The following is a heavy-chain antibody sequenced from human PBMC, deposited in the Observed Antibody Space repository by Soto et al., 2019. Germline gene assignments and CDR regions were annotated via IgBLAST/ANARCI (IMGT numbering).Heavy chain of an antibody. Sequence: QVQLQESGPGLVKPSETLSLTCNVSGGSINSYCWSWIRQPPGKGLEWLGYIYYSGSANYNPSLDSRVTISVDTSKNQLSLKLTSVTAADTAIYYCARDRVAAAGMDHWGQGTLVTVSS. V-gene: IGHV4-59*01. CDR1: GGSINSYC. CDR3: ARDRVAAAGMDH. CDR2: IYYSGSA. D-gene: IGHD6-13*01. J-gene: IGHJ4*02.